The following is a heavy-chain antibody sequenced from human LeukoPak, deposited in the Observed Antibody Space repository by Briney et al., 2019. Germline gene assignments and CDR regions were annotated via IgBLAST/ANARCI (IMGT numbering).Heavy chain of an antibody. D-gene: IGHD2-15*01. J-gene: IGHJ4*02. CDR1: GGTFSSYA. Sequence: VASVKVSCKASGGTFSSYAISWVRQAPGQGLEWMGGIIPIFGTANYAQKFQGRVTTTADESTSTAYMELSSLRSEDTAVYYCARDLYCSGGSCFTLDYWGQGALVTVSS. CDR2: IIPIFGTA. V-gene: IGHV1-69*01. CDR3: ARDLYCSGGSCFTLDY.